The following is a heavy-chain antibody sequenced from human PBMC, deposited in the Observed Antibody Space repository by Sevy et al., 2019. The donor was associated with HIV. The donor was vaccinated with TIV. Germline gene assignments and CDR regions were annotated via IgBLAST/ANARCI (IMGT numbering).Heavy chain of an antibody. D-gene: IGHD3-22*01. CDR1: GFTFSDYY. Sequence: GGSLRLSCAASGFTFSDYYMSWIRQAPGKGLEWVSYISSSGSNIYYADSVKGRFTVSMDNAKNSVYLEMNSLRPEDTAIYYCAKGNSGSFDYWGQGTLVTVSS. V-gene: IGHV3-11*04. J-gene: IGHJ4*02. CDR3: AKGNSGSFDY. CDR2: ISSSGSNI.